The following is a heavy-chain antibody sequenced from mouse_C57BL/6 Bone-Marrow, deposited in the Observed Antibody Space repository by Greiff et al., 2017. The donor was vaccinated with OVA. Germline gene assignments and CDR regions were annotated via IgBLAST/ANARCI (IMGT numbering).Heavy chain of an antibody. V-gene: IGHV5-6*01. Sequence: EVQVVESGGDLVKPGGSLKLSCAASGFTFSSYGMSWVRQTPDKRLEWVATISSGGSYTYYPDSVKGRFTMSRDNAKNTLYLQMSSLKSEDTALYYCARIYYDYDGPWFAYWGQGTLVTVSA. D-gene: IGHD2-4*01. CDR2: ISSGGSYT. J-gene: IGHJ3*01. CDR3: ARIYYDYDGPWFAY. CDR1: GFTFSSYG.